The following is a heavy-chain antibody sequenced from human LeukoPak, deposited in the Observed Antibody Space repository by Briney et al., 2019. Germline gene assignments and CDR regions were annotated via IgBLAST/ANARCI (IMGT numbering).Heavy chain of an antibody. V-gene: IGHV3-30*18. CDR2: ISYDGSNK. Sequence: TGGSLRLSCAASGFTFSSYGMHWVRQAPGKGLEWVAVISYDGSNKYYADSVKGRFTISRDNSKNTLYLQMNSLRAEDTAVYYCAKAPSIAAAGTSAFDIWGQGTMVTVSS. CDR1: GFTFSSYG. CDR3: AKAPSIAAAGTSAFDI. J-gene: IGHJ3*02. D-gene: IGHD6-13*01.